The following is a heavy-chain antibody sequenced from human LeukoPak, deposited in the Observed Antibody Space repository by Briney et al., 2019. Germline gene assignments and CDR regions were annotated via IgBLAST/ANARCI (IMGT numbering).Heavy chain of an antibody. CDR3: AREELSGSSTSCCSGLGY. D-gene: IGHD2-2*01. CDR1: GYTFSDYY. Sequence: SVKLSCKASGYTFSDYYMHWVRQAPAQGLEWMGWLNPNSGGTNYAQKFQGSVTMTRATSISKASMELSRLRSDDTAVYYCAREELSGSSTSCCSGLGYWGQGALVTVSS. J-gene: IGHJ4*02. CDR2: LNPNSGGT. V-gene: IGHV1-2*02.